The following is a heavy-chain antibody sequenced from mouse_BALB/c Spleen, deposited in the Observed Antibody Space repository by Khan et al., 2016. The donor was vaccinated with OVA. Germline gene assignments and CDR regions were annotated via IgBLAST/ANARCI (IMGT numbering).Heavy chain of an antibody. Sequence: QIQLVQSGPGLVQPSQSLSITCTVSGFSLTSYGVHWVRQSPGKGLEWLGVIWSGGSTDYNAAFISRLSISKDNSKSQVFFKLNNLQANDTAIYYCARNYDYDEGRSYWGQGTLVTVSA. CDR2: IWSGGST. J-gene: IGHJ3*01. V-gene: IGHV2-2*02. CDR1: GFSLTSYG. D-gene: IGHD2-4*01. CDR3: ARNYDYDEGRSY.